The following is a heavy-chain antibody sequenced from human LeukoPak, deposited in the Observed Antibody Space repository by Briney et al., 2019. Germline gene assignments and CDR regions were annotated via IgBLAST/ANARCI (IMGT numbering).Heavy chain of an antibody. D-gene: IGHD6-19*01. CDR2: IFYSDSP. CDR1: GGSISNSRYY. V-gene: IGHV4-39*01. Sequence: PSETLSLTCTVSGGSISNSRYYWGWIRQPPGKGLEWIGTIFYSDSPYYSPSLKSRVTISVDTSKNQFSLNLSSVTAADTAVYYCARHGKGLVVRSGGMDVWGQGTTVTVSS. CDR3: ARHGKGLVVRSGGMDV. J-gene: IGHJ6*02.